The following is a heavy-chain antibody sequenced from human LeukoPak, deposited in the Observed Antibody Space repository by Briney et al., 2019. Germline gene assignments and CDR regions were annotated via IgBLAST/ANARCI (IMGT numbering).Heavy chain of an antibody. CDR1: GFTFSSYA. Sequence: GGSLRLSCAASGFTFSSYAMSWVRQAPVKGLEWVSTISGSGGSTYYADSVKGRFTISRDNSKNTVYLQMNSLRAGDTAVYYCAKEYGYSKNAPFDYWGQGTLVTVSS. CDR2: ISGSGGST. J-gene: IGHJ4*02. CDR3: AKEYGYSKNAPFDY. V-gene: IGHV3-23*01. D-gene: IGHD4-11*01.